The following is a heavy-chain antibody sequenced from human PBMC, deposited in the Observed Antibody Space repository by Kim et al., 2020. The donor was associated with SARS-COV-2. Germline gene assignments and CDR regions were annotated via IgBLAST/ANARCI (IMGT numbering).Heavy chain of an antibody. D-gene: IGHD3-9*01. Sequence: SETLSLTCAVYGGSFSGYYWSWIRQPPGKGLEWIGEINHSGSTNYNPSLKSRVTISVDTSKNQFSLKLSSVTAADTAVYYFADTYYDILGRGRWGQGTLVTVSS. CDR2: INHSGST. V-gene: IGHV4-34*01. CDR3: ADTYYDILGRGR. CDR1: GGSFSGYY. J-gene: IGHJ4*02.